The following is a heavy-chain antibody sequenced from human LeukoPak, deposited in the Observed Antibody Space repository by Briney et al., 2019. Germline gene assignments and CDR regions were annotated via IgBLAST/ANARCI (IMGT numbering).Heavy chain of an antibody. J-gene: IGHJ2*01. V-gene: IGHV3-7*03. CDR1: GFAFSSSW. Sequence: PGGSLRLSCAASGFAFSSSWMAWVRQAPGKGLEWVGNIKEDGTAKNYVVSVRGRFTISRDNSKNTRYLQMNSLRAEDTAVYYCAKDRVGSSSWYGVHWYFDLWGRGTLVTVSS. CDR3: AKDRVGSSSWYGVHWYFDL. D-gene: IGHD6-13*01. CDR2: IKEDGTAK.